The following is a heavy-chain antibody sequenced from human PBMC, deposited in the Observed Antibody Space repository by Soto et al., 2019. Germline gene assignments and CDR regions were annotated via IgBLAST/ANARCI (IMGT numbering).Heavy chain of an antibody. Sequence: QVQLVQSGAEVKKPGSSVKVSCKDSGGTFSTSSMFWVLQAPGQGLEWMGRIIPMLGVRNYAQRFQDRVTLTADKSTATLHMELSSLRSEDTALYYYTIGSWSGEVLDIWGQGTMVTVSS. V-gene: IGHV1-69*02. CDR3: TIGSWSGEVLDI. CDR1: GGTFSTSS. CDR2: IIPMLGVR. D-gene: IGHD2-2*01. J-gene: IGHJ3*02.